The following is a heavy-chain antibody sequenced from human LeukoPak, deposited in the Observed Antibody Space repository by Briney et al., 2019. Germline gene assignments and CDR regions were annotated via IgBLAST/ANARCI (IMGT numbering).Heavy chain of an antibody. CDR2: ISWNSGSI. Sequence: GGSLRLSCAASGFTFDDYAMHWVRQAPGKGLEWVSGISWNSGSIGYADSVKGRFTIPRDNAKNSLYLQMNSLRAEDTALYYCAKDGSGWVWYFDYWGQGTLVTVSS. CDR3: AKDGSGWVWYFDY. CDR1: GFTFDDYA. V-gene: IGHV3-9*01. D-gene: IGHD6-19*01. J-gene: IGHJ4*02.